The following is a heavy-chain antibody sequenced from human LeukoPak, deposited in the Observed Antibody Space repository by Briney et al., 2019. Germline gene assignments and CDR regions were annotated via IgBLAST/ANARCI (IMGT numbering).Heavy chain of an antibody. D-gene: IGHD6-6*01. CDR3: ARTAARRFDY. CDR1: VCTFSSYA. V-gene: IGHV1-46*01. Sequence: ASVKVSCKASVCTFSSYAISWVRQAPGQGLEWMGIINPTGGSTTYAQKFQGRVTMTRDTSTSTVYMELSSLRSDDTAVYYCARTAARRFDYWGQGTLVTVSS. CDR2: INPTGGST. J-gene: IGHJ4*02.